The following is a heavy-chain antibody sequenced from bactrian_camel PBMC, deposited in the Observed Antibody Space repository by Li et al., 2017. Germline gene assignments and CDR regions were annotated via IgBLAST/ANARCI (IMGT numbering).Heavy chain of an antibody. V-gene: IGHV3S9*01. CDR2: IDSDGEI. D-gene: IGHD3*01. Sequence: HVQLVESGGGSVQDGGSLRLSCAARTGTFRSACMGWIRQVSGKEREGVASIDSDGEINYSDSVKGRFAISQDNAQNTMYLQMNEVKPEDTALYYCATRSLGGWWTTRSEIYFGYWGQGTQVTVS. CDR3: ATRSLGGWWTTRSEIYFGY. J-gene: IGHJ6*01. CDR1: TGTFRSAC.